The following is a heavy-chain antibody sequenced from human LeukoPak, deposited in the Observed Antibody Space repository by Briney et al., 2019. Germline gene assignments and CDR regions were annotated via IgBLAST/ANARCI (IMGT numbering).Heavy chain of an antibody. CDR1: GYSISSGYY. D-gene: IGHD1-1*01. Sequence: PSETLSLTCAVSGYSISSGYYWGWIRQPPGKGLQWIGSIFQGGYGYYNPSLKSRVTISVDTSRNQFSLKLSSVTAADTAVYYCAGDKETTGNGRPNWFDPWGQGTLVTVSS. J-gene: IGHJ5*02. CDR2: IFQGGYG. CDR3: AGDKETTGNGRPNWFDP. V-gene: IGHV4-38-2*01.